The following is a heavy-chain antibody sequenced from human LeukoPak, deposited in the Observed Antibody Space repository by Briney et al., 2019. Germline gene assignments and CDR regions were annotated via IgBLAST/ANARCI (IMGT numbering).Heavy chain of an antibody. D-gene: IGHD6-19*01. Sequence: PGRSLRLSCAASGFTFSSYAMHWVRQAPGKGLDWVALIWYDGSNKYYADSVTGRFTISRDNSKNTVYLQMNSLRAEDTAVYYCARAKYSSGWYYFDYWGQGTLVTVSS. J-gene: IGHJ4*02. CDR3: ARAKYSSGWYYFDY. CDR2: IWYDGSNK. CDR1: GFTFSSYA. V-gene: IGHV3-33*01.